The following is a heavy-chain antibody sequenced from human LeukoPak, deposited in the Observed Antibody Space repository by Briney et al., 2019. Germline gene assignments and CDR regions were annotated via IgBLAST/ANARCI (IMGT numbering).Heavy chain of an antibody. CDR2: ISSSSSYI. Sequence: GGSLRLSCAASGFTFSSYSMNWVRQAPGKGLEWVSSISSSSSYIYYADSVKGRFTISRDNAKNSLYLQMNSLRAEDTAVYYCAGGPRGVVTAIRGLGAFDIWGQGTMVTVSS. CDR3: AGGPRGVVTAIRGLGAFDI. D-gene: IGHD2-21*02. V-gene: IGHV3-21*01. J-gene: IGHJ3*02. CDR1: GFTFSSYS.